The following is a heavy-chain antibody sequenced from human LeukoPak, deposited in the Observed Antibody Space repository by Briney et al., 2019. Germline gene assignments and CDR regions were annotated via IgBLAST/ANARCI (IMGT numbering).Heavy chain of an antibody. CDR2: IKHDGSEK. Sequence: GGSLRLSCAASGFTFSSYWMSWVRQAPGKGLEWVANIKHDGSEKYYVDSVKGRFTISRDNAKNSLYLQMNSLRAEDTAVYYCAREASSPVSNYYYYYMDVWGKGTTVTVSS. D-gene: IGHD6-6*01. CDR3: AREASSPVSNYYYYYMDV. J-gene: IGHJ6*03. CDR1: GFTFSSYW. V-gene: IGHV3-7*01.